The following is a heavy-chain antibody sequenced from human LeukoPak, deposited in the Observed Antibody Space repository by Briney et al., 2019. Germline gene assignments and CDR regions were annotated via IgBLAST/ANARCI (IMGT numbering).Heavy chain of an antibody. V-gene: IGHV6-1*01. D-gene: IGHD2-2*01. CDR3: ARGGIGYCTSSSCYFDS. J-gene: IGHJ4*02. Sequence: SQTLSLTCAISGDSVSTNSAAWNWIRQSPSRGLEWLGRTYYRSNWYSDYAVSVRSRITINPDTSKNHFSLQLNSVTPEDTAVYYCARGGIGYCTSSSCYFDSWGQGTLVTVSS. CDR2: TYYRSNWYS. CDR1: GDSVSTNSAA.